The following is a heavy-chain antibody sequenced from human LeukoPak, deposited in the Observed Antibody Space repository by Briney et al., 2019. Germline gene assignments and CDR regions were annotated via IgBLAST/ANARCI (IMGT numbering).Heavy chain of an antibody. CDR1: GGSIGTYS. V-gene: IGHV4-59*08. CDR3: ARQGSGFDP. J-gene: IGHJ5*02. CDR2: IYYSGST. Sequence: SETLSLTCTVSGGSIGTYSWNWIRQPPGKGLEWIGYIYYSGSTNYNPSLKSRVTISVDTSKNQFSLKLSSVTAADTAVYYCARQGSGFDPWGQGTLVTVSS.